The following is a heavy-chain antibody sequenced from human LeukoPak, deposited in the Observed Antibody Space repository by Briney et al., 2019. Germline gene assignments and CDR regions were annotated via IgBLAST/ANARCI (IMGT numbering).Heavy chain of an antibody. Sequence: PSETLSLTCTVSGGSISSYYWSWIRQPAGKGLEWIGLIYTSGSTNYNPSLTSRVTMSVDTSKNQVSLGLRSLTAADTAVYYCARGGMAVAGRFDYWGQGFLVTVSS. J-gene: IGHJ4*02. CDR1: GGSISSYY. V-gene: IGHV4-4*07. D-gene: IGHD6-19*01. CDR2: IYTSGST. CDR3: ARGGMAVAGRFDY.